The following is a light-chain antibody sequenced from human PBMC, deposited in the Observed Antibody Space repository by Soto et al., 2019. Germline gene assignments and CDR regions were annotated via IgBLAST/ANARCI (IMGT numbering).Light chain of an antibody. J-gene: IGLJ1*01. CDR1: SSDIGGYDY. CDR2: GVT. Sequence: QSVLTQPASVSLSPGQSITMSCTGTSSDIGGYDYVSWYQHHPGKAPKFIIYGVTNRPSGVSHRFSGSKSANTASLTISGLQAEDEADYYCTSYTSSSTHVFGTGTKVTVL. V-gene: IGLV2-14*01. CDR3: TSYTSSSTHV.